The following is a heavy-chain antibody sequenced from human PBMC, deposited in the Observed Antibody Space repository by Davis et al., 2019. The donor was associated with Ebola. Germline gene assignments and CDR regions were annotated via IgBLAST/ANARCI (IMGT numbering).Heavy chain of an antibody. J-gene: IGHJ2*01. CDR3: TRHVSGDFWYFDL. V-gene: IGHV3-53*01. CDR2: IYRDGRT. Sequence: PGGSLRLSCEVSGFSVSGKYMSWVRQAPGKGLEWVSVIYRDGRTYYADSVKGRFTISRDNSKNTLYLQMNSLRAEDTAVYYCTRHVSGDFWYFDLWGRGTLVTVSS. D-gene: IGHD4-17*01. CDR1: GFSVSGKY.